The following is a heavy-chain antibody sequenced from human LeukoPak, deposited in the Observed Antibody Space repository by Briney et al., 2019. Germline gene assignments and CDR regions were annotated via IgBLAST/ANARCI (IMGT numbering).Heavy chain of an antibody. CDR2: IKQDGSEK. CDR3: ARDSAGNDY. V-gene: IGHV3-7*01. CDR1: GFTFSTYW. Sequence: GGSLRLSCAASGFTFSTYWMSWVRQAPGKGLEWVANIKQDGSEKYYVDSVKGRFTISRDNAKNSLYLQMNSLRAEDTAMYYYARDSAGNDYWGQGTLVTVSS. D-gene: IGHD6-13*01. J-gene: IGHJ4*02.